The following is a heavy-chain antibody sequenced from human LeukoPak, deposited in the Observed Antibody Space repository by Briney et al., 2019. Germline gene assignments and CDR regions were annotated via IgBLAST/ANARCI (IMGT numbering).Heavy chain of an antibody. CDR2: IYYSGST. CDR3: ARQQYYGSGSYYVDY. V-gene: IGHV4-38-2*02. J-gene: IGHJ4*02. D-gene: IGHD3-10*01. Sequence: SETLSLTCTVSGYSISSGYYWGWIRQPPGQGLEWIGSIYYSGSTYYNPSLKRRVTISVDTSKNQFSLTLTSVTAADTAVYYCARQQYYGSGSYYVDYWGQGTLVTVSS. CDR1: GYSISSGYY.